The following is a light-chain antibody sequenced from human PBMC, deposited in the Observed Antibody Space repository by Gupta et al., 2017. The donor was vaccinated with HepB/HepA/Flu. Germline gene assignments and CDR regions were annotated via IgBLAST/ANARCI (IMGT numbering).Light chain of an antibody. Sequence: EIVMTQSPATLSVSPGERATLSCRAGQSVSSSLAWYQQKPGQAPRLLIFGASTRATGVPANFSSSGSGTEFTLTINSLQSQDFAVYYCQQDNNWPLTFGGGTTVEIK. V-gene: IGKV3-15*01. CDR1: QSVSSS. CDR3: QQDNNWPLT. J-gene: IGKJ4*01. CDR2: GAS.